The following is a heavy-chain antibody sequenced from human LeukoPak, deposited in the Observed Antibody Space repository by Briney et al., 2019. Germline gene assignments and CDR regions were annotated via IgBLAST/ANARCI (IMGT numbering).Heavy chain of an antibody. V-gene: IGHV3-23*01. CDR1: GFTFSSYA. CDR3: AKQPYQYVSGSPSWLDP. CDR2: IGGSSGKT. D-gene: IGHD3-10*01. J-gene: IGHJ5*02. Sequence: AGGSPRLSCAASGFTFSSYAMTWVRQAPGKGLEWVSGIGGSSGKTFYADSVKGRFTISRDNSKNTLYLQMSALRAEDTALYFCAKQPYQYVSGSPSWLDPWGQGTLVTVSS.